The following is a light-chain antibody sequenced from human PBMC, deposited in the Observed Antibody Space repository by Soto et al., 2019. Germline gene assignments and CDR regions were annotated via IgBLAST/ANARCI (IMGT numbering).Light chain of an antibody. CDR3: SSYTSSSTVV. CDR2: DVS. CDR1: SSDVGGYNY. V-gene: IGLV2-14*01. Sequence: QSVLTQPASVSGSPGQSITISCTGTSSDVGGYNYVSWYQQHPGKAPKSMIYDVSNRPSGVSNRFSGSKSGNTASLTISGLQAEDEADYYCSSYTSSSTVVFGGGTKVTVL. J-gene: IGLJ2*01.